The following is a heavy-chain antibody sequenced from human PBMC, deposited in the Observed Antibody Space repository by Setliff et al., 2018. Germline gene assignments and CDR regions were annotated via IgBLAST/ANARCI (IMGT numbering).Heavy chain of an antibody. D-gene: IGHD1-26*01. V-gene: IGHV3-48*01. CDR1: GFTFSTKS. CDR3: AREGALGTDS. Sequence: PGGSLRLSCAASGFTFSTKSFNWVRQAPGKGLEWVSYISSRSDIIYYADSVKGRFTISRDNSKNSLFLQMNSLRAEDTAVYYCAREGALGTDSWGQGTLVTVSS. J-gene: IGHJ5*01. CDR2: ISSRSDII.